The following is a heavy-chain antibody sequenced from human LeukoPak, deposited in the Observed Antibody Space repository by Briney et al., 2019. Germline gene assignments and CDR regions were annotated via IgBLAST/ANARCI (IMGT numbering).Heavy chain of an antibody. CDR3: ARDGAELVWFGDFGYYYMDV. Sequence: GTSLRLSCVGSGFTFSSHAMHWVRQAPGKGLEWVAVISHNGNNKFYADSVKGRFTISRDNSKNTLYLQMNSLRSEDTAGYYCARDGAELVWFGDFGYYYMDVWGKGTTVTVSS. CDR1: GFTFSSHA. V-gene: IGHV3-30*04. CDR2: ISHNGNNK. D-gene: IGHD3-10*01. J-gene: IGHJ6*03.